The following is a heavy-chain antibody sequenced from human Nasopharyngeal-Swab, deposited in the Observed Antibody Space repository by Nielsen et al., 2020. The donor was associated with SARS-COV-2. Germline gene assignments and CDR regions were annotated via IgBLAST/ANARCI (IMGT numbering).Heavy chain of an antibody. D-gene: IGHD3-22*01. CDR1: GFTFSSYA. CDR2: IWYDGSNK. Sequence: GGSLRLSCSASGFTFSSYAMHWVRQAPGKGLEWVAVIWYDGSNKYYADSVKGRFTISRDNSKNTLYLQMNSLRAEDTAVYYCARDPFRYYDSSGYYPNDYFDYWGQGTLVTVSS. V-gene: IGHV3-33*08. CDR3: ARDPFRYYDSSGYYPNDYFDY. J-gene: IGHJ4*02.